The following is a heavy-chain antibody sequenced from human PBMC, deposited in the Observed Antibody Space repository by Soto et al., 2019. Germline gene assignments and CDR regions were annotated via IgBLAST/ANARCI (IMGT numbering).Heavy chain of an antibody. V-gene: IGHV4-30-2*01. D-gene: IGHD1-26*01. CDR1: GGSVTSGNYA. CDR3: ARAGLSSRYYYFDY. Sequence: QLQLQESGSGLVKPSQTLSLTCAVSGGSVTSGNYAWSWLRQPPGEGLEWIGYIYHSGNTYYNPSLRSRVTISLDRSKNQFSLKLNSVTAADTAVYYCARAGLSSRYYYFDYWGQGSLVTVSS. CDR2: IYHSGNT. J-gene: IGHJ4*02.